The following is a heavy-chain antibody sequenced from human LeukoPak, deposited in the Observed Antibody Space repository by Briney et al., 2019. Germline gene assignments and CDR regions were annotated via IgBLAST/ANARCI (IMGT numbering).Heavy chain of an antibody. CDR1: GVSVSSGSYY. CDR2: IYYSGNT. V-gene: IGHV4-61*01. Sequence: PSETLSLTCTVSGVSVSSGSYYWSWIRQPPGKGLEWIGYIYYSGNTNYNPSLKSRVTISVDTSKNQFSLKLSSVTAADTAVYYCARDGPRGYCSGGSCYASRQRRGNWFDPWGQGTLVTVSS. D-gene: IGHD2-15*01. J-gene: IGHJ5*02. CDR3: ARDGPRGYCSGGSCYASRQRRGNWFDP.